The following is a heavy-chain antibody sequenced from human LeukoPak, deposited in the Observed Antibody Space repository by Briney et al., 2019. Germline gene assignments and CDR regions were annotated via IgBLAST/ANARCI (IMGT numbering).Heavy chain of an antibody. CDR2: IYYSGST. CDR3: ARQGPPQYYYDSSGYFDY. V-gene: IGHV4-39*01. J-gene: IGHJ4*02. D-gene: IGHD3-22*01. Sequence: PSETLSLTCTVSGGSISSYYWGWIRQPPGKGLEWIGSIYYSGSTYYNPSLKSRVTISVDTSKNQFSLKLSSVTAADTAVYYCARQGPPQYYYDSSGYFDYWGQGTLVTVSS. CDR1: GGSISSYY.